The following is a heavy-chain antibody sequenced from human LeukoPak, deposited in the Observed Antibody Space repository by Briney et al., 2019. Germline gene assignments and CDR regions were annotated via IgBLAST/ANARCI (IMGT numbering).Heavy chain of an antibody. J-gene: IGHJ4*02. V-gene: IGHV3-23*01. CDR3: AKTRAAAGIPRDYFDY. D-gene: IGHD6-13*01. CDR2: ISGSGGST. CDR1: GFTFASYA. Sequence: GGSLRLSCAASGFTFASYAMSWVRQAPGKGLEWVSIISGSGGSTYYVDSVKGRFTISRDNSKNTLYLQMSSLRAEDTAVYYCAKTRAAAGIPRDYFDYWGQGTLVTVSS.